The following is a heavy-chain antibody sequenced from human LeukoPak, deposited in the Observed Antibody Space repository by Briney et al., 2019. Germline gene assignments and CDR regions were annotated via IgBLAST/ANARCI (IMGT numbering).Heavy chain of an antibody. J-gene: IGHJ5*02. Sequence: PSETLSLTCTVSGGSISSYYWGWIRQPPGKGLEWIGSIYYSGSTYYNPSLKSRVTISVDTSKNQFSLKLSSVTAADTAVYYCARVPNLFGSGKGWFDPWGQGTLVTVSS. CDR3: ARVPNLFGSGKGWFDP. CDR1: GGSISSYY. D-gene: IGHD3-10*01. V-gene: IGHV4-39*01. CDR2: IYYSGST.